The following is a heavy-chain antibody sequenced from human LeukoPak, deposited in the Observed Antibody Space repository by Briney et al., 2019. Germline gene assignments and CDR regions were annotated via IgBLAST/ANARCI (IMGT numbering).Heavy chain of an antibody. D-gene: IGHD3-22*01. CDR1: GFTFSSYG. CDR2: IRYDGSNK. V-gene: IGHV3-30*02. Sequence: QPGGSLRLSCAASGFTFSSYGMHWVRQAPGKGLEWVAFIRYDGSNKYYADSVKGRFTISRDNSKNTLYLQMNSLRAEDTAVYYCAKVNYYDSSGYLYYFDYWGQGTLVTVSS. J-gene: IGHJ4*02. CDR3: AKVNYYDSSGYLYYFDY.